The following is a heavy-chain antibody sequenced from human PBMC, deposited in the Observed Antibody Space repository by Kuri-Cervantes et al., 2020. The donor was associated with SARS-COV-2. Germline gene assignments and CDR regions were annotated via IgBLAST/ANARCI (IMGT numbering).Heavy chain of an antibody. Sequence: GESLKISCAASGFTVSSNYMSWVRQAPGKGLEWVSVIYSGGSTYYADSVKGRFTISRDNAKNSLYLQMNSLRAEDTAVYYCARVCAIFGVVTTALDLWGRGTLVTVSS. V-gene: IGHV3-66*01. CDR2: IYSGGST. J-gene: IGHJ2*01. CDR3: ARVCAIFGVVTTALDL. CDR1: GFTVSSNY. D-gene: IGHD3-3*01.